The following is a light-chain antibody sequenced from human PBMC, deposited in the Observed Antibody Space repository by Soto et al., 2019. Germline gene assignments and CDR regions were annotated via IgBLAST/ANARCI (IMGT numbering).Light chain of an antibody. CDR3: SSYAGSNKRV. Sequence: HSALTQPPSASGSPGQSVTISCTGSSSDVGAYNYVSWYQQHPGKAPKFMIYEVSKRPSGVPDRFSGSKSGNTASLTVSGLQAEDETDYYCSSYAGSNKRVFGTGTKVTV. V-gene: IGLV2-8*01. CDR2: EVS. CDR1: SSDVGAYNY. J-gene: IGLJ1*01.